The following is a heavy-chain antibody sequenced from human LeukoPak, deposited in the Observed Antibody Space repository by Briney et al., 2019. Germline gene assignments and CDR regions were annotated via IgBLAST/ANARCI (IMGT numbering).Heavy chain of an antibody. CDR3: ARSQLLWFGEARNGMDV. V-gene: IGHV3-48*01. CDR1: GFTFSSYE. CDR2: ISSSSSTI. D-gene: IGHD3-10*01. Sequence: PGGSLRLSCSVSGFTFSSYEMNWVRQAPGKGLEWVSYISSSSSTIYYADSVKGRFTISRDNAKNSLYLQMNSLRAEDTAVYYCARSQLLWFGEARNGMDVWGKGTTVTVSS. J-gene: IGHJ6*03.